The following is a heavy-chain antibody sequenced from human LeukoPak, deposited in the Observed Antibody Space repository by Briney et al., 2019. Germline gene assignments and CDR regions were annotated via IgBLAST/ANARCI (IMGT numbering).Heavy chain of an antibody. CDR3: ARFRGTSSWHQEVFDY. CDR2: TSYNGSP. Sequence: KPSETLSLTCTVSGGSINSYNWNWIRQPPGKGLEWIGYTSYNGSPDYNPSFKSRVTMSVDTSQGQFSLRLSSVTAADTAVYYCARFRGTSSWHQEVFDYWGQGAPVTVST. J-gene: IGHJ4*02. V-gene: IGHV4-59*08. CDR1: GGSINSYN. D-gene: IGHD2-15*01.